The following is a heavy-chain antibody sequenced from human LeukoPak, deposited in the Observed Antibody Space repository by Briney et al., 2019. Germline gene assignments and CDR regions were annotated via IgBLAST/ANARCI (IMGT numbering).Heavy chain of an antibody. D-gene: IGHD4-17*01. J-gene: IGHJ4*02. CDR2: IYHSGRT. CDR1: GGSISSSNW. Sequence: SETLSLTCAVSGGSISSSNWWSWVRQPPGQGLEWIGEIYHSGRTNYTPSLKSRVTISVDKSKTQFSLKLNSVTAADTAVYYCARSYGDYYKGFYDYWGQGTLVTVSS. V-gene: IGHV4-4*02. CDR3: ARSYGDYYKGFYDY.